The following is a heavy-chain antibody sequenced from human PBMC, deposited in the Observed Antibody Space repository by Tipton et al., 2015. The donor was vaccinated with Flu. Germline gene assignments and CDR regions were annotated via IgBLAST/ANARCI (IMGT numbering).Heavy chain of an antibody. J-gene: IGHJ4*02. CDR2: IYNSEYT. CDR1: GGPIGSYY. V-gene: IGHV4-59*12. CDR3: ARDPSLGMPDYLDF. Sequence: TLSLTCTVSGGPIGSYYWNWARQPPGKGLEWIGYIYNSEYTKYNPSLKSRVTISVDTSKKQFSLQLRSVTAADTAVYYCARDPSLGMPDYLDFWGQGTLVTASS. D-gene: IGHD2-2*01.